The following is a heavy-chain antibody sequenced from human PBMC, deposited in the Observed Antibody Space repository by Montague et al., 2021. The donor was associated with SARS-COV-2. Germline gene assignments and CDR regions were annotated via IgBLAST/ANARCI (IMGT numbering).Heavy chain of an antibody. CDR2: IYHSGST. J-gene: IGHJ4*02. D-gene: IGHD1-26*01. V-gene: IGHV4-4*02. CDR3: ATLGAVGDY. CDR1: GGSITSANR. Sequence: SETLSLTCTVSGGSITSANRWSWVRQPPGRGLQWIGQIYHSGSTNYNPSLKSRATTSVDKSKNQFSLKLSSVTVADTAVYYCATLGAVGDYWGQGILVTVSS.